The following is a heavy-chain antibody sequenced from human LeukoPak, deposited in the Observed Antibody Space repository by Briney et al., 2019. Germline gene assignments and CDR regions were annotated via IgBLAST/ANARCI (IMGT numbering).Heavy chain of an antibody. V-gene: IGHV3-23*01. CDR2: MSGGGGST. Sequence: GGSLRLSCAASGFTFSSYGMSWVRQAPGKGLEWVSAMSGGGGSTFYADSVKGRFTISRGNAKNSLYLQMNSLRAEDTALYYRAKGYSYGPADFDYWGQGTLVTVSS. CDR1: GFTFSSYG. CDR3: AKGYSYGPADFDY. J-gene: IGHJ4*02. D-gene: IGHD5-18*01.